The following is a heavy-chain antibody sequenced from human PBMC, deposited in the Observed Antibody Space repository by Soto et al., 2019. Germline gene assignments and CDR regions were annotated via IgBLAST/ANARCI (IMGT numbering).Heavy chain of an antibody. Sequence: SETLSLTCSVSGGSVRSGNHFWNWIRQPPGRRLEWLGYMYYTGVTNYNPSLKSRVSMSVDTSKNQFSLKLTSLTAADTAVYYCARGGDHLCYYGLDVWGQGITVTVSS. V-gene: IGHV4-61*01. CDR2: MYYTGVT. D-gene: IGHD3-10*01. J-gene: IGHJ6*02. CDR3: ARGGDHLCYYGLDV. CDR1: GGSVRSGNHF.